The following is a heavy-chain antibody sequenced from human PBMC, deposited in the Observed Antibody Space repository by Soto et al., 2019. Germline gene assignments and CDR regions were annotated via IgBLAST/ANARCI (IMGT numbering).Heavy chain of an antibody. J-gene: IGHJ3*02. Sequence: EVHLLESGGGLVQPGGSLTLSCAASGFTFSSYAMSWVRQAPGKGLEWVSAISGGGGDSTYYADSVKGRLIISKDNSKDTLYLKMSSLGADDAAVYYCAKGLALFGKGAFDMWGQGTMVPVSS. CDR2: ISGGGGDST. CDR3: AKGLALFGKGAFDM. CDR1: GFTFSSYA. D-gene: IGHD2-21*01. V-gene: IGHV3-23*01.